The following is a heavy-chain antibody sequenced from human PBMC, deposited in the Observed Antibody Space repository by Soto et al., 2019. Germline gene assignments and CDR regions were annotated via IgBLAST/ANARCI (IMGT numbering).Heavy chain of an antibody. CDR1: GDSISINY. CDR3: ARWSYLDY. D-gene: IGHD3-3*01. CDR2: IYTNGNT. V-gene: IGHV4-4*07. Sequence: SETLSLTCSVSGDSISINYCTWIRQSAGKGLEWIGRIYTNGNTNYNPSLKSRVTMSVDTSKNQFSLYLQMNSLRADDTAMYYCARWSYLDYWGQGTRVTVSS. J-gene: IGHJ4*02.